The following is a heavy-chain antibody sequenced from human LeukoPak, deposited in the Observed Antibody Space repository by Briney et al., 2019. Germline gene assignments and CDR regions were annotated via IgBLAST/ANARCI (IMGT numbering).Heavy chain of an antibody. CDR3: ARDRYNWNDPAFDY. Sequence: GASVKVSCKASGGTFSSYAISWVRQAPGQGLEWMGGIIPIFGTANYAQKFQGRVTITADKSTSTAYMELSSLRSEDTAVYYCARDRYNWNDPAFDYWGQGTLVTVSS. D-gene: IGHD1-20*01. J-gene: IGHJ4*02. V-gene: IGHV1-69*06. CDR2: IIPIFGTA. CDR1: GGTFSSYA.